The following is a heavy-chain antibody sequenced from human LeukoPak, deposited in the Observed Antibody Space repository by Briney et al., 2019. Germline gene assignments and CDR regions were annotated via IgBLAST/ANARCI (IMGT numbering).Heavy chain of an antibody. V-gene: IGHV4-31*03. D-gene: IGHD4-17*01. Sequence: PSETLSLTCTVSGGSISSGGYYWSWTRQHPGKGLEWIGYIYCSGSTYYNPSLKSRVTISVDTSKNQFSLKLSSVTAADTAVYYCARVYGDVIDYWGQGTLVTVSS. J-gene: IGHJ4*02. CDR3: ARVYGDVIDY. CDR1: GGSISSGGYY. CDR2: IYCSGST.